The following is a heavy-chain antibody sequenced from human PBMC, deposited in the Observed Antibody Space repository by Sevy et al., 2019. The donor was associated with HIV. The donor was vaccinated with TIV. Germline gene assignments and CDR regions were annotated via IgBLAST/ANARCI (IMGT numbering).Heavy chain of an antibody. CDR1: GFTFSSYS. CDR2: ISGSSNYI. CDR3: ARGPPDGSYDYFDY. V-gene: IGHV3-21*06. Sequence: GGSLRRSCAASGFTFSSYSMNWVRQAPGKGLEWVSAISGSSNYIYYAESVKGRFIISRDNVKNTLYLQMNSLRADDTAVYYCARGPPDGSYDYFDYWGQGTLVTVSS. J-gene: IGHJ4*02. D-gene: IGHD1-26*01.